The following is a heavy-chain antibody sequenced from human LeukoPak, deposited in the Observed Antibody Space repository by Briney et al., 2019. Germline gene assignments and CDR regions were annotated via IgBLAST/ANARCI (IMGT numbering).Heavy chain of an antibody. CDR2: IYYSGST. Sequence: PSETLSLTCTVSGGSISTYYWTWIRQPPGKGLDWIGYIYYSGSTNYNPSLKSRVTISLNTSRNQISLNLSSVTAADTAVYYCARSSIYYYYMDVWGKGTTVTVSS. J-gene: IGHJ6*03. CDR3: ARSSIYYYYMDV. CDR1: GGSISTYY. V-gene: IGHV4-59*01.